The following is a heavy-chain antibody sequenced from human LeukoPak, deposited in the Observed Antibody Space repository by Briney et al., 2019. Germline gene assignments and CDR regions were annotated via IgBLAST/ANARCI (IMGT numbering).Heavy chain of an antibody. CDR2: IYYSGNT. V-gene: IGHV4-39*01. J-gene: IGHJ6*02. D-gene: IGHD4-23*01. CDR3: ARRPDDYGGNWGFYYYYYYGMDV. Sequence: SETLSLTCTVSGGPISSSSSYWGWIRQPPGKGLEWIGSIYYSGNTYYNPSLKSRVTISVDTSKNQFSLKLSSVTAADTAVYYCARRPDDYGGNWGFYYYYYYGMDVWGQGTTVIVSS. CDR1: GGPISSSSSY.